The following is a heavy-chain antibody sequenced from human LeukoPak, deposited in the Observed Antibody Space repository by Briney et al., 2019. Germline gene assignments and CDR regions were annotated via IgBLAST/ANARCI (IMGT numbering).Heavy chain of an antibody. J-gene: IGHJ6*03. D-gene: IGHD1-1*01. Sequence: SVKVSCKASGLTFSTYAISWVRQAPGQALEWMGGIIPMFGTADYAQKFQGRVTIIADESTSTVYMELSSLGSGDTAVYYCARDPAERLRGASYYYYMDVWGKGTTVTVSS. CDR2: IIPMFGTA. CDR3: ARDPAERLRGASYYYYMDV. V-gene: IGHV1-69*01. CDR1: GLTFSTYA.